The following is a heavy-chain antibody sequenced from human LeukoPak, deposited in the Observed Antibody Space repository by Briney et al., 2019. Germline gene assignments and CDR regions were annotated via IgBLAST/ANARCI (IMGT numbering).Heavy chain of an antibody. CDR1: GGSISSYY. V-gene: IGHV4-59*01. J-gene: IGHJ4*02. CDR3: ARGRINKIDY. CDR2: IYYSGST. Sequence: SETLSLTCTVSGGSISSYYWSWIRQPPGKGLEWIGYIYYSGSTNYNPSLKSRVTISVDTSKNQFSLKLSSVTAADTAVYYCARGRINKIDYWGQGTLVTVSS. D-gene: IGHD2-15*01.